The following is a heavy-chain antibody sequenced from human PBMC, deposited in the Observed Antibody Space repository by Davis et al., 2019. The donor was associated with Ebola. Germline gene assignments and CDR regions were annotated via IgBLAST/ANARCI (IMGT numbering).Heavy chain of an antibody. CDR2: ISGSGGST. D-gene: IGHD7-27*01. Sequence: PSETLSLTCAASGFTFSSYAMSWVRQAPGKGLEWVSAISGSGGSTYYADSVKGRFTISRDNAKNSLYLQMNSLRDEDTAVYYCARSGEGGAFDIWGQGTMVTVSS. J-gene: IGHJ3*02. V-gene: IGHV3-23*01. CDR3: ARSGEGGAFDI. CDR1: GFTFSSYA.